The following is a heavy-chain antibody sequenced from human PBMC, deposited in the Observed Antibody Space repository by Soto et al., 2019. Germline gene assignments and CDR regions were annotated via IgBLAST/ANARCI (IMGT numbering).Heavy chain of an antibody. CDR3: AKDPYSRPSKAGFDY. Sequence: GGSLRLSCAASGFTFDDYAMHWVRQAPGKGLEWVSSISWNSGSIDYADSVKGRFTISRDNARNSLYLQMNSLRVEDTALYYCAKDPYSRPSKAGFDYWGQGTLVTVSS. CDR2: ISWNSGSI. V-gene: IGHV3-9*01. J-gene: IGHJ4*02. D-gene: IGHD6-13*01. CDR1: GFTFDDYA.